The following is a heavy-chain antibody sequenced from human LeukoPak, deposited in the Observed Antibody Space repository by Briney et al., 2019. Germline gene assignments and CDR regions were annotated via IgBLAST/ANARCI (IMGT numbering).Heavy chain of an antibody. CDR2: IYYSGST. Sequence: SETLSLTCTVSGGSISSYYGSWIRQPPGKGLEGMGYIYYSGSTNYNPSLTSRGTISVDTSKYQFSLKLSSVTAADTAVYYCARVHGLYYYGMDVWGQGTTVTVSS. D-gene: IGHD4-17*01. CDR1: GGSISSYY. J-gene: IGHJ6*02. CDR3: ARVHGLYYYGMDV. V-gene: IGHV4-59*01.